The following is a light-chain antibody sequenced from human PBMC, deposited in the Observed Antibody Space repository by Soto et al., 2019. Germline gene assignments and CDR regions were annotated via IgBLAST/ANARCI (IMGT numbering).Light chain of an antibody. V-gene: IGKV1-39*01. Sequence: DIQMTQSPSSLSASVGDRVTITCRASQGISTYLNWYQQKPGKAPKLLIYAASSLQSGVPSRFSGSGSETDFTLTISSLQPEDFATYSCQQSYITPAGFGGGTKVDIK. CDR2: AAS. CDR1: QGISTY. CDR3: QQSYITPAG. J-gene: IGKJ4*01.